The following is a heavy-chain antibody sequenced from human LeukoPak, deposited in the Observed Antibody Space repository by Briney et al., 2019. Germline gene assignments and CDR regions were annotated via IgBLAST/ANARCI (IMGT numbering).Heavy chain of an antibody. CDR1: GGSISSYY. J-gene: IGHJ2*01. CDR3: ARVSSSWYQDWYFDL. V-gene: IGHV4-4*07. D-gene: IGHD6-13*01. Sequence: PSETLSLTCTVSGGSISSYYWSWIRQPAGKGLEWIGRIFTSESPTYNPSLKSRVTMSLDTSKNQFSLKLSSVTAADTAVYYCARVSSSWYQDWYFDLWGRGTLVTVSS. CDR2: IFTSESP.